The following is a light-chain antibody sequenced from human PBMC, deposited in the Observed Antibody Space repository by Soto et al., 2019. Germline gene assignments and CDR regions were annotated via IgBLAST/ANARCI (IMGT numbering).Light chain of an antibody. J-gene: IGLJ2*01. CDR1: QLGDKY. V-gene: IGLV3-1*01. CDR3: HAWAISNVV. Sequence: SYELTQPPSVSASPGHTASIPCSGDQLGDKYTSWYQQKPGQYPVLVIYHDTKRPSGIPERFSGSNSGNTATLTISVTQAMDEADYYCHAWAISNVVFGGGTKRNVL. CDR2: HDT.